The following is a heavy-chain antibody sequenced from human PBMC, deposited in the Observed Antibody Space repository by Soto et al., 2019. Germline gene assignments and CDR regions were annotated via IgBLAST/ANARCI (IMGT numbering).Heavy chain of an antibody. V-gene: IGHV1-2*04. CDR3: ARAELGRVTVTIFDY. Sequence: GASVKVSCKASGYTFTGYYMHWVRQAPGQGLEWKGWINPNSGGTNYARKFQGWVTMTRDTSISTAYVELSRLRSDDTAVYYCARAELGRVTVTIFDYWGQGTLVTVSS. CDR2: INPNSGGT. J-gene: IGHJ4*02. CDR1: GYTFTGYY. D-gene: IGHD4-17*01.